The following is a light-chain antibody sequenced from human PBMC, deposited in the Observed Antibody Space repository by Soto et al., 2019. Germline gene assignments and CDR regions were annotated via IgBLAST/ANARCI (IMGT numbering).Light chain of an antibody. J-gene: IGLJ1*01. Sequence: VLTQPPSVSGAPGQRVTISCTGSSSNIGAGYDVHWYQQVPGTAPKLLIYGNSSRPSGVPDRFSGSKSGTSASLAITGLQAEDEADYCCQSYDSSLSGYVFGTGTKLTVL. CDR3: QSYDSSLSGYV. CDR1: SSNIGAGYD. V-gene: IGLV1-40*01. CDR2: GNS.